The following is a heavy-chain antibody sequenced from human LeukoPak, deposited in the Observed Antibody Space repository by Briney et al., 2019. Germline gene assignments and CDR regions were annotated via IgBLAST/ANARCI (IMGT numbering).Heavy chain of an antibody. Sequence: ASVKVSCKASGYTFTSYGISWVRQAPGQGLEWMGWISAYNGNTNYAQKLQGRVTMTTDTSTSTAYMELRSLRSDDTAVYYCARDPEQFIAAAGTSWFDPWGQGTLVTVSS. CDR1: GYTFTSYG. V-gene: IGHV1-18*01. J-gene: IGHJ5*02. CDR3: ARDPEQFIAAAGTSWFDP. CDR2: ISAYNGNT. D-gene: IGHD6-13*01.